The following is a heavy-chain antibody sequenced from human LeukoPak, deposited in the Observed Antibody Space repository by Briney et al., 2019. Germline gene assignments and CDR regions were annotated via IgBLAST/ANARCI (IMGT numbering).Heavy chain of an antibody. CDR1: GFTFNTYA. Sequence: GVSLRLSCAAAGFTFNTYAMNWVCQAPGKGLEWVSSISDSSSYIYYADSVKGRFTISRDNAKNSLYLQMNSLRAEDTAVYYCARCYGSGSPPLDYLGREPWSPSPQ. CDR2: ISDSSSYI. CDR3: ARCYGSGSPPLDY. D-gene: IGHD3-10*01. V-gene: IGHV3-21*01. J-gene: IGHJ4*02.